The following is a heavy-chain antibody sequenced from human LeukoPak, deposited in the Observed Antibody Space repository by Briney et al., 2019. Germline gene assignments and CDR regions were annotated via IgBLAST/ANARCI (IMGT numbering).Heavy chain of an antibody. CDR2: FDPEDGET. CDR1: GYTLTELS. D-gene: IGHD5-18*01. V-gene: IGHV1-24*01. J-gene: IGHJ4*02. Sequence: GASVKVSCKVSGYTLTELSMHWVRQAPGKGLEWMGGFDPEDGETIYAQKFQGRVTMTEDTSTDTAYMELSSLRSEDTAVYYCAIPLDSYGYNPFDYWGQGTLVTVSS. CDR3: AIPLDSYGYNPFDY.